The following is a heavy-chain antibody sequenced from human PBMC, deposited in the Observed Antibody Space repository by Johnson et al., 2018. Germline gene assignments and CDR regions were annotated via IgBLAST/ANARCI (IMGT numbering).Heavy chain of an antibody. Sequence: VQLVESGGGLVQPGGSLRLSCAASGFTFSSYAMSWVRQAPGKGLEWVSDITGSGASTYYADSVKGRVTISRDNSKNTVYRQMNSLRAEDTALYYCSKDSSSFFSYYYMDVWGEGTTVTVSS. J-gene: IGHJ6*03. V-gene: IGHV3-23*04. CDR3: SKDSSSFFSYYYMDV. CDR1: GFTFSSYA. CDR2: ITGSGAST. D-gene: IGHD2-2*01.